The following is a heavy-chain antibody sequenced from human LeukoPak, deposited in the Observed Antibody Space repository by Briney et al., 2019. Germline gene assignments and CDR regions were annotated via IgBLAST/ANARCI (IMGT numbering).Heavy chain of an antibody. Sequence: GGSLRLSCAASGFTFRSYAMTWVRQAPGKGLEWVSSISSTGDSTYFADSVKGRFTISRHNSKNTLYLQMNSLRAEDTAVYSCAKPSYSSGWFIVYWGQGTLVTVSS. J-gene: IGHJ4*02. D-gene: IGHD6-19*01. CDR3: AKPSYSSGWFIVY. CDR1: GFTFRSYA. CDR2: ISSTGDST. V-gene: IGHV3-23*01.